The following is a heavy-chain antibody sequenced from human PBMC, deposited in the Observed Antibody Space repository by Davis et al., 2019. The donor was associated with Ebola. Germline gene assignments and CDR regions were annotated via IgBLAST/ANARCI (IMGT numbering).Heavy chain of an antibody. D-gene: IGHD3-16*01. CDR2: TSGSGGST. CDR3: ARGLMHKDAFDI. V-gene: IGHV3-23*01. J-gene: IGHJ3*02. Sequence: PGGSLRLSCAASGFTFSSYAMSWVRQAPGKGLEWVSATSGSGGSTYYADSVKGRFTISRDNSKNTLYLQMNSLRAEDTAVYYCARGLMHKDAFDIWGQGTMVTVSS. CDR1: GFTFSSYA.